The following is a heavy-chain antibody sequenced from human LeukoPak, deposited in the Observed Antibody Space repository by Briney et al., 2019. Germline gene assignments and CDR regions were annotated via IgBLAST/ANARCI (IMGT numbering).Heavy chain of an antibody. J-gene: IGHJ5*02. D-gene: IGHD6-19*01. CDR1: GGSISSSYY. CDR3: ARVRTAGTLLDP. V-gene: IGHV4-39*07. CDR2: IYYSGST. Sequence: SETLSHTCTVSGGSISSSYYWGWIRQPPGTGLEWIASIYYSGSTYYNPSLKSRVTISIDTSKNQFSLKLSSVTAADTAVYYCARVRTAGTLLDPWGQGTLVTVSS.